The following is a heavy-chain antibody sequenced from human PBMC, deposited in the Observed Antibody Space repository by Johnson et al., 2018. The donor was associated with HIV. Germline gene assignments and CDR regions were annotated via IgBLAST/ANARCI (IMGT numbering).Heavy chain of an antibody. J-gene: IGHJ3*02. CDR1: GFTFSSYW. V-gene: IGHV3-74*02. Sequence: VQLVESGGELVQPGGSLRLSCAASGFTFSSYWMHWVRQAPGKGLVWVSRINSDGSSTSYADSVKGRFTISRDNSKNTLYLQMNSLRVEDTAVYYCASEVRGVLDIWGQGTMVTVSS. CDR3: ASEVRGVLDI. D-gene: IGHD3-10*01. CDR2: INSDGSST.